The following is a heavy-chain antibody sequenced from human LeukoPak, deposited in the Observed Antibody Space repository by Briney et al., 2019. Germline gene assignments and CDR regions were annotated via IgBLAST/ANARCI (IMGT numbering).Heavy chain of an antibody. CDR2: FDPEDGET. V-gene: IGHV1-24*01. D-gene: IGHD6-13*01. CDR3: ATIPPWSSSWYHWFDP. Sequence: ASVKASCKVSGYTLTELSMHWVRQAPGKGLEWMGGFDPEDGETIYAQKFQGRVTMTEDTSTDTAYMELSSLRSEDTAVYYCATIPPWSSSWYHWFDPWGQGTLVTVSS. J-gene: IGHJ5*02. CDR1: GYTLTELS.